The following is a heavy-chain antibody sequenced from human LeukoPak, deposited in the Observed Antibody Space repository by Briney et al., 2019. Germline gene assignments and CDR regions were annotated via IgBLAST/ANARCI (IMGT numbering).Heavy chain of an antibody. CDR2: ISGSGGST. V-gene: IGHV3-23*01. D-gene: IGHD4-17*01. CDR3: VKDLAVYGDYGPFDY. Sequence: GGSLRLSCAASGFTFSSYAMSWVRQAPGKGLEWVSAISGSGGSTYYADSVKGRFTISRDNSKNTLYLQMNSLRAEDTAVYYCVKDLAVYGDYGPFDYWGQGTLVTVSS. CDR1: GFTFSSYA. J-gene: IGHJ4*02.